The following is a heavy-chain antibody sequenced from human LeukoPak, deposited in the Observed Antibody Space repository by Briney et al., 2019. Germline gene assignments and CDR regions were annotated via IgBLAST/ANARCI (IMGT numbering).Heavy chain of an antibody. V-gene: IGHV4-34*01. CDR1: GGSFSGYY. J-gene: IGHJ5*02. CDR2: INHSGST. CDR3: ARGGIAVAGTLFDP. Sequence: PTETLSLTCAVYGGSFSGYYWSWIRQPPGKGLEWIGEINHSGSTNYNPSLKSRVTISVDTSKNQFSLKLSSVTAADTAVYYCARGGIAVAGTLFDPWGQGTLVTDSS. D-gene: IGHD6-19*01.